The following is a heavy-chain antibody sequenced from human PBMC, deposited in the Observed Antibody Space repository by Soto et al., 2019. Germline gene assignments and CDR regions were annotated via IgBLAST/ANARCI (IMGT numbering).Heavy chain of an antibody. CDR1: GYTFTNYA. J-gene: IGHJ6*03. Sequence: ASVKVSCKASGYTFTNYAIHWVRQAPGQRHEWMGWINADNGNTKYSQRFQGRVTFMRDTSASIVYMELNSLRSEDTAVYYCARDQRMTTVTKYYSYMDVWGKGTTLTVSS. CDR2: INADNGNT. V-gene: IGHV1-3*01. CDR3: ARDQRMTTVTKYYSYMDV. D-gene: IGHD4-17*01.